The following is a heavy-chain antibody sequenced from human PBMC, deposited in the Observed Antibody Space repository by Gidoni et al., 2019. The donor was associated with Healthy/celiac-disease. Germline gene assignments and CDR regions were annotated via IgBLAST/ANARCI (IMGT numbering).Heavy chain of an antibody. CDR1: GFTFSSYS. CDR2: ISSISSYI. V-gene: IGHV3-21*01. J-gene: IGHJ6*02. Sequence: EVQLVESGVGMVKPGGSLRLSCAASGFTFSSYSMNWVRQAPGTGLEWVSSISSISSYIYYAYSVKGRFTISRDNAKNSLYLQMNSLRAEDTAVYYCARYCSSTSCPAQNYYYYGMDVWGQGTTVTVSS. CDR3: ARYCSSTSCPAQNYYYYGMDV. D-gene: IGHD2-2*01.